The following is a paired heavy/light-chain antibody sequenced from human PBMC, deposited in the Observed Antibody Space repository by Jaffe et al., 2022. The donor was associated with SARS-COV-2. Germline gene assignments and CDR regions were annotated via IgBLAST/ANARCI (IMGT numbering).Light chain of an antibody. CDR2: EVF. CDR1: SSDVGGYNL. V-gene: IGLV2-8*01. Sequence: QSALTQPPSASGSPGQSVTISCTGTSSDVGGYNLISWYQHHPGRAPKLLIYEVFERPSGVPDRFSGSKSGNTASLTIFGLQAEDEADYYCSSFAGRDIPYLFGTGTKVTVL. J-gene: IGLJ1*01. CDR3: SSFAGRDIPYL.
Heavy chain of an antibody. Sequence: EVQLLESGGGLVQPGGSLRLSCAASGFAFDRFSMNWVRQAPGKGLEWVSYISSGSTTINYAASVKGRFTISRDNADNSLHLQMNSLRADDTAVYYCARLLGYGDYISGFDYWGLGTLVTVSS. D-gene: IGHD2-2*03. V-gene: IGHV3-48*04. CDR2: ISSGSTTI. J-gene: IGHJ4*02. CDR3: ARLLGYGDYISGFDY. CDR1: GFAFDRFS.